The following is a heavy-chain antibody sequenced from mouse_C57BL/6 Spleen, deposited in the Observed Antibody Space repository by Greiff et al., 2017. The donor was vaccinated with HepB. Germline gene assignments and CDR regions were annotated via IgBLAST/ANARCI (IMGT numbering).Heavy chain of an antibody. CDR1: GFSFNTYA. V-gene: IGHV10-1*01. CDR2: IRSKSNNYAT. J-gene: IGHJ4*01. Sequence: EVMLVESGGGLVQPKGSLKLSCAASGFSFNTYAMNWVRQAPGKGLEWVARIRSKSNNYATYYADSVKDRFTISRDDSESMLYLQMNNLKTEDTAMYYCVRDSIYAMDYWGQGTSVTVSS. CDR3: VRDSIYAMDY. D-gene: IGHD2-10*02.